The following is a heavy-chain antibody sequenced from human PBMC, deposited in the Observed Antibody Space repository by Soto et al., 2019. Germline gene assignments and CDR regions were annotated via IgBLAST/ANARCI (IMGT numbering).Heavy chain of an antibody. CDR3: ASAHRDTATGHIGY. Sequence: SETLSLTCTVSIGSITSDEYYWSWIRQPPGKGLEYIAYIYHRGITDYNPSLKSRIITSMDTSKNQFSLKLTSVTAADTAVYYCASAHRDTATGHIGYWGQGTLVTVSS. CDR1: IGSITSDEYY. J-gene: IGHJ4*02. V-gene: IGHV4-30-4*01. D-gene: IGHD5-18*01. CDR2: IYHRGIT.